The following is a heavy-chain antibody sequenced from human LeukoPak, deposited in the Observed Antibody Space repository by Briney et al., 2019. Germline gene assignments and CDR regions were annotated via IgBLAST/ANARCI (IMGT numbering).Heavy chain of an antibody. CDR3: ATSSRTYSSTDY. V-gene: IGHV1-69*11. CDR1: GGTFSSYA. J-gene: IGHJ4*02. CDR2: IIPILGSA. D-gene: IGHD6-13*01. Sequence: ASVKVSCKASGGTFSSYAISWVRQAPGQGLEWMGWIIPILGSANYAQSFQGRVTMTADESTSTAYMELSSLRSEDTAVYYCATSSRTYSSTDYWGQGTLVTVSS.